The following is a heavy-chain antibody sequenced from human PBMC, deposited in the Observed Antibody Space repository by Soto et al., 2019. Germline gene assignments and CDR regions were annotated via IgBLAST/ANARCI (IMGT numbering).Heavy chain of an antibody. CDR3: ARVLRRYSSSSGWFDP. D-gene: IGHD6-6*01. Sequence: SETLSLTCTVSGGSISSSSYYWGWIRQPPGKGLEWIGSIYYSGSTYYNPSLKSRVTISVDTSKNQFSLKLSSVTAADTAVYYCARVLRRYSSSSGWFDPWGQGTLVTVSS. CDR2: IYYSGST. J-gene: IGHJ5*02. V-gene: IGHV4-39*07. CDR1: GGSISSSSYY.